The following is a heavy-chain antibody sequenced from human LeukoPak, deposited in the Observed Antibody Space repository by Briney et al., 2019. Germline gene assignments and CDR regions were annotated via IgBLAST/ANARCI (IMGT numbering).Heavy chain of an antibody. J-gene: IGHJ4*02. V-gene: IGHV4-59*01. CDR3: ARGIESYGDYGY. CDR1: GASISSYY. CDR2: MYNSGST. D-gene: IGHD4-17*01. Sequence: SETLSLTCTISGASISSYYWSWIRQPPGKGLEWIAYMYNSGSTNYNPSLKSRVTISIDTSKNQFSLKLSSLTAADTAIYYCARGIESYGDYGYWGRGILVTVSS.